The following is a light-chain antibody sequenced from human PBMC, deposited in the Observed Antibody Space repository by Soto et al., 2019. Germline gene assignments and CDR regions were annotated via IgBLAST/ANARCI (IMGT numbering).Light chain of an antibody. Sequence: DIQMTQSPSTLSASVGDRVTITCRASQSISSWLAWYQQKPGKAPKLLIYDASSLESGVPSRFSGSGSGTEFTLTISSLEPEDFALYYCQQRGNWPPRFGQGTRLEI. CDR2: DAS. V-gene: IGKV1-5*01. J-gene: IGKJ5*01. CDR3: QQRGNWPPR. CDR1: QSISSW.